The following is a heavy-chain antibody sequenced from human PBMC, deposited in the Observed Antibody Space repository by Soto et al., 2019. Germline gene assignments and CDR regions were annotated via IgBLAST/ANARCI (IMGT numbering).Heavy chain of an antibody. J-gene: IGHJ6*02. V-gene: IGHV3-23*01. CDR3: ARDRTFDFYYGMDV. CDR1: GFTYKNYA. CDR2: ISGNGGST. Sequence: GGSLRLSCVASGFTYKNYAMSWVRQAPGRGLEWISCISGNGGSTYYAGSVKGRFTISRDNSKITLYLQMNDLRAEDTAVYYCARDRTFDFYYGMDVWGQGTTVTAS.